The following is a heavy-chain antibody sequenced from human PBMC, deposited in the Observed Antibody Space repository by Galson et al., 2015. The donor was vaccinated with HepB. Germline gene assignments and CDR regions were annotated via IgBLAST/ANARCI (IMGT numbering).Heavy chain of an antibody. D-gene: IGHD2-2*01. CDR1: GFTFSSYW. Sequence: SLRLSCAASGFTFSSYWMSWVRQAPGKGLEWVAYIKQDGSEKYYVDSVKGRFTISRDNAKNSLYLQMNSLRAEDTAVYYCARGYCSSTSCYAEDYWGQGTLVTVSS. CDR2: IKQDGSEK. J-gene: IGHJ4*02. CDR3: ARGYCSSTSCYAEDY. V-gene: IGHV3-7*03.